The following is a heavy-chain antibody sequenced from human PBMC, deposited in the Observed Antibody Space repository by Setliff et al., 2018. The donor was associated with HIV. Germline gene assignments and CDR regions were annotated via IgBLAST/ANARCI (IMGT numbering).Heavy chain of an antibody. J-gene: IGHJ4*02. CDR2: IYTSGNT. D-gene: IGHD2-15*01. CDR3: ARHWHDNNPTPFFDY. V-gene: IGHV4-4*07. Sequence: SETLSLTCTASGVSISNYYWSWIRQPAGKGLEWIGRIYTSGNTNYNPSLKSRVTMSVDTSKKQFSLKLTSVTAADTAVFYCARHWHDNNPTPFFDYWGQGMLVTVSS. CDR1: GVSISNYY.